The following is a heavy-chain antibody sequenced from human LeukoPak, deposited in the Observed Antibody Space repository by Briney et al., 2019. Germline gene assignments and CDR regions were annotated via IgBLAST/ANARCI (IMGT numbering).Heavy chain of an antibody. CDR3: AREAYSTSSFDY. J-gene: IGHJ4*02. V-gene: IGHV1-2*02. Sequence: ASVKASCKSSGYTFTGYYMHWVRQAPGQGLEWMGWINSNSGGTNYAQKFQGRVTMTRDTSSLTAYMELSRLRSDDTAVYYCAREAYSTSSFDYWGQGTLVTVSS. D-gene: IGHD6-6*01. CDR1: GYTFTGYY. CDR2: INSNSGGT.